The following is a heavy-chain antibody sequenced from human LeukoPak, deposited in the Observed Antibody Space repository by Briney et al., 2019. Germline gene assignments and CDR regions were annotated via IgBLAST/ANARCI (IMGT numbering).Heavy chain of an antibody. J-gene: IGHJ5*02. CDR3: ASLDTAKQPLANP. V-gene: IGHV3-7*03. CDR1: GFSFSNYW. D-gene: IGHD5-18*01. CDR2: IREERGQE. Sequence: GGSLRLSCAASGFSFSNYWMSWVRQAPGKGLEWVANIREERGQEYYVGSVKGRFTISKNSAKHSLYLQMNTLRVEDTAMYYCASLDTAKQPLANPWGQGTLVTVSS.